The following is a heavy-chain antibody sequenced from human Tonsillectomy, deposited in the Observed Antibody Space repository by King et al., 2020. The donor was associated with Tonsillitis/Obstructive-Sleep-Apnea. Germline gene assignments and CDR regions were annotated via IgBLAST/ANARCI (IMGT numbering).Heavy chain of an antibody. Sequence: VQLVESGGGLVKPGGSLRLSCAASGFTFSSYSMNWVRQAPGKGLEWVSSISSSSSYIYSADSVKGRFTISRDNAKNSLYLQMNSLRAEDTAVYYCARDRSIVVVPAANWYFDLWGRGTLVTVSS. CDR2: ISSSSSYI. CDR1: GFTFSSYS. CDR3: ARDRSIVVVPAANWYFDL. D-gene: IGHD2-2*01. V-gene: IGHV3-21*01. J-gene: IGHJ2*01.